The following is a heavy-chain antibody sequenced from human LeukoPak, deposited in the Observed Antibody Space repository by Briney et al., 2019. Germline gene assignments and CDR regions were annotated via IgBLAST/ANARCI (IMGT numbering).Heavy chain of an antibody. CDR1: GASINSYY. Sequence: PSGTLSLTCSVSGASINSYYWNWIRQPPGKGLEWIGNTYNSGSTNYNPSLKSRVTISLDTSKNQFSLKMTSVTAADTAVYYCAKDWGLGSWGQGTLVTVSS. CDR3: AKDWGLGS. J-gene: IGHJ5*02. CDR2: TYNSGST. D-gene: IGHD3-16*01. V-gene: IGHV4-59*01.